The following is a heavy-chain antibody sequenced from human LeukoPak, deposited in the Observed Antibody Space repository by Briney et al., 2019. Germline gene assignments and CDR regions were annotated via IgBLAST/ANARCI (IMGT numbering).Heavy chain of an antibody. CDR3: ARPISPHCSGGSCYSGCYFDY. J-gene: IGHJ4*02. CDR2: IYYSGST. V-gene: IGHV4-39*01. CDR1: GGSISSSSYY. D-gene: IGHD2-15*01. Sequence: SETLSLTCTVSGGSISSSSYYWGWIRQPPGKGLEWIGSIYYSGSTYYNPSLKSRVTISVDTSKNQFSLKLSSVTAADTAVYYCARPISPHCSGGSCYSGCYFDYWGQGTLVTVSS.